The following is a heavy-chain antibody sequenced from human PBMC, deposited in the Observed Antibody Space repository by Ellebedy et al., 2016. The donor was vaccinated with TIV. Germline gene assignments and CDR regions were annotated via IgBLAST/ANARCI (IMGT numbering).Heavy chain of an antibody. D-gene: IGHD6-6*01. J-gene: IGHJ3*02. V-gene: IGHV3-66*01. Sequence: GGSLRLSCAASGFTVSGNYMTWVRQAPGKGLEWVSVIYSGGSTNYADSVKGRFTISRDNAKNSLYLQMNSLRDEDTAVYYCATSDAFDIWGQGTVVTVSS. CDR2: IYSGGST. CDR3: ATSDAFDI. CDR1: GFTVSGNY.